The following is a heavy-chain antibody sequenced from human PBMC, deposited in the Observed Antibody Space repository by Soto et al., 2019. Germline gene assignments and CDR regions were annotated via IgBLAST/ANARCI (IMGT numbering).Heavy chain of an antibody. Sequence: TSETLSLTCTVSGGSISSGDYYWSWIRQPPGKGLEWIGYIYYSGSTYYNPSLKSRVTMTRNTSISTAYMELSSLRSEDTAVYYCARGVSSGPWGQGTLVTVSS. CDR3: ARGVSSGP. CDR1: GGSISSGDYY. V-gene: IGHV4-30-4*02. J-gene: IGHJ5*02. CDR2: IYYSGST.